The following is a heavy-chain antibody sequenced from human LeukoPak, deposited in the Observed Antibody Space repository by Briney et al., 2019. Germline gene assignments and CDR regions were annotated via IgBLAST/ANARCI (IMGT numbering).Heavy chain of an antibody. CDR1: GFTVSSNY. CDR3: ARDRDYYDSSGYYIGYFDY. Sequence: GGSLRLSCAASGFTVSSNYMSWVRQAPGKGLEWVSVIYSGGSTYYADSVKGRFTISRDNSKNTLYLQMNSLRAEDTAVYYCARDRDYYDSSGYYIGYFDYWGQGTLVTVSS. J-gene: IGHJ4*02. V-gene: IGHV3-66*01. CDR2: IYSGGST. D-gene: IGHD3-22*01.